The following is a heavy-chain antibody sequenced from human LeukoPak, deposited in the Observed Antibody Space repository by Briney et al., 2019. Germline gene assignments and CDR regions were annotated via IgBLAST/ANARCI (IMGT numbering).Heavy chain of an antibody. CDR2: IYYSGST. V-gene: IGHV4-59*08. Sequence: PSETLSLTCTVSGGSISSYYWSWIWQPPGKGLEWIGYIYYSGSTKYNPSLRSRVTISADTSKNQFSLKLSSVTAADTAVYYCARHLRGEQQLSGFDYWGQGTPVTVSS. J-gene: IGHJ4*02. D-gene: IGHD6-13*01. CDR3: ARHLRGEQQLSGFDY. CDR1: GGSISSYY.